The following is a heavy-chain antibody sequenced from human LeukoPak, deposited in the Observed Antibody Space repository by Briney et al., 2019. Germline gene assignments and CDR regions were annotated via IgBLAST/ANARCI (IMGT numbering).Heavy chain of an antibody. CDR3: AISRDYGDYYFDS. Sequence: ASVKVSCKASGYIFTGCYLHWVRQALGQGLEWMGRINPNTGGTDYAQKFQGRATMTRDTSISTAYMEVSRLTSDGAAVYFCAISRDYGDYYFDSWGQGTLVTVSS. D-gene: IGHD4-17*01. V-gene: IGHV1-2*06. J-gene: IGHJ4*02. CDR1: GYIFTGCY. CDR2: INPNTGGT.